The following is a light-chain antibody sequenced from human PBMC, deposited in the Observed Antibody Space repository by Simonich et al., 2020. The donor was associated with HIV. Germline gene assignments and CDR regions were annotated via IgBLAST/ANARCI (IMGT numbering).Light chain of an antibody. CDR2: AAS. Sequence: EIVMTQSPATLSVSPGDSATLSCRASQSVTTNLAWYQHRPGQAPRLLIYAASTRATGIPARFSGSGSGTEFTLTISSTQSEDFAVYYCQQYNNWPPLTFGGGTKVEIK. V-gene: IGKV3-15*01. CDR3: QQYNNWPPLT. CDR1: QSVTTN. J-gene: IGKJ4*01.